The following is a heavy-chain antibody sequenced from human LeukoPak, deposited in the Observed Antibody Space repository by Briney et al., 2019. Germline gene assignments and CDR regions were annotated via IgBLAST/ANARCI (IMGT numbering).Heavy chain of an antibody. CDR1: GGSFSGYY. CDR3: ARRGGSSWYRIHY. D-gene: IGHD6-13*01. J-gene: IGHJ4*02. CDR2: INHSGST. V-gene: IGHV4-34*01. Sequence: SETLSLTCAVYGGSFSGYYWSWIRHPPGKGREWIAEINHSGSTNYNPSLKSRVTISVDTSKNQFSLKLSSVTAADTAVYYCARRGGSSWYRIHYWGQGTLVTVSS.